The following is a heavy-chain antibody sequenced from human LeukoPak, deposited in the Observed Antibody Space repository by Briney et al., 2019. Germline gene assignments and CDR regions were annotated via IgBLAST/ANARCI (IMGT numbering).Heavy chain of an antibody. D-gene: IGHD3-3*01. J-gene: IGHJ3*02. Sequence: PGGSLRLSCAASGFTFITCAMHWVRQAPGKGLEWVSAISGSGGSTYYADSVKGRFTISRDNSKNTLYLQMNSLRAEDTAVYYCAKETTYYDFWSGYPDAFDIWGQGTMVTVSS. CDR2: ISGSGGST. CDR3: AKETTYYDFWSGYPDAFDI. V-gene: IGHV3-23*01. CDR1: GFTFITCA.